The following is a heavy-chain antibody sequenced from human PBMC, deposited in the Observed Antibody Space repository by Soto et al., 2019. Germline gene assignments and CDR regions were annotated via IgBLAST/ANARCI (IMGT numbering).Heavy chain of an antibody. Sequence: QVQLQESGPRLVKPSETLSLTCTVSGDSISSYYWTWIRQPPGKGLEYIGYFYYSGRTYYNPSLKSRVTISVDTSKNQFSLKLSSVTAADTAVYYCARGHLGITTTGTWYDFDYWGQGTLVTVSS. CDR2: FYYSGRT. V-gene: IGHV4-59*01. CDR3: ARGHLGITTTGTWYDFDY. D-gene: IGHD2-15*01. J-gene: IGHJ4*02. CDR1: GDSISSYY.